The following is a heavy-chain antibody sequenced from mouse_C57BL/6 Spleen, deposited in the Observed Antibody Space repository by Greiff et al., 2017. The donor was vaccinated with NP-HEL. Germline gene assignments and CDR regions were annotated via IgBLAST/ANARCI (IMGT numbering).Heavy chain of an antibody. D-gene: IGHD2-4*01. CDR1: GYTFTSYW. CDR3: ARVRLQYYFDY. J-gene: IGHJ2*01. Sequence: QVQLQQPGAELVKPGASVKVSCKASGYTFTSYWMHWVKQRPGQGLEWIGYINPSSGYTKYNQKFKDKATLTADKSSSTAYMQLSSLTYEDSAVYYCARVRLQYYFDYWGQGTTLTVSS. V-gene: IGHV1-7*01. CDR2: INPSSGYT.